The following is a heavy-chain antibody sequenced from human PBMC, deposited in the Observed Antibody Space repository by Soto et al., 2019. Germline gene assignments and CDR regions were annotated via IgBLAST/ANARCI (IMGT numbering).Heavy chain of an antibody. CDR3: ARNRELLGFGEPTYFDY. CDR2: IYYSGST. J-gene: IGHJ4*02. V-gene: IGHV4-59*08. D-gene: IGHD3-10*01. Sequence: SETLSLTCTFSGGSISSYYWSWIRQPPGEGLEWIGYIYYSGSTNYNPSLKSRVTISVDTSKNQFSLKLSSVTAADTAVDYCARNRELLGFGEPTYFDYGGEGPLVTVP. CDR1: GGSISSYY.